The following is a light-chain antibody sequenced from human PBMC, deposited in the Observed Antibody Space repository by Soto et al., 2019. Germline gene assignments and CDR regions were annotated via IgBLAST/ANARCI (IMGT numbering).Light chain of an antibody. J-gene: IGKJ1*01. CDR1: QSVSSSY. CDR2: GAS. Sequence: EIVLTQSPGTLYLSPGERASLSCRASQSVSSSYLAWPQQKHGQAPRLLIYGASSRETGIPDRVSGGGSCTEFTRTISRLEPEDFEVYDCQQYGSSSWTFGQGTQVDIK. V-gene: IGKV3-20*01. CDR3: QQYGSSSWT.